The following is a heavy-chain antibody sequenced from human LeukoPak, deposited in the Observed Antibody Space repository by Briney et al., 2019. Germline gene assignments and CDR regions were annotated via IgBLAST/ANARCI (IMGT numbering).Heavy chain of an antibody. CDR1: GFTFSSYA. CDR2: ISYDGSNK. Sequence: GGSLRLSCAASGFTFSSYAMHWVRQAPGKGLEWVAVISYDGSNKYYADSVKGRFTISRDNSKNTLYLQMSSLRAEDTAVYYCARDLAVAGKGSWGQGTLVTVSS. V-gene: IGHV3-30-3*01. CDR3: ARDLAVAGKGS. J-gene: IGHJ4*02. D-gene: IGHD6-19*01.